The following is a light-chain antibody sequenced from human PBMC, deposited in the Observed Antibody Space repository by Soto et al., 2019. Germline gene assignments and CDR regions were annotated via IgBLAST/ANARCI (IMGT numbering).Light chain of an antibody. J-gene: IGKJ1*01. CDR2: GAS. Sequence: EVVLTQSSGALSLSPGERATLSCRASQSVGSNSLAWYQQKPGQAPRLLIYGASNRATGIPDRFSGNGSGTDFTLTISRLEPEDFAVYYCQQYGSSGTFGQGTKVDIK. CDR1: QSVGSNS. CDR3: QQYGSSGT. V-gene: IGKV3-20*01.